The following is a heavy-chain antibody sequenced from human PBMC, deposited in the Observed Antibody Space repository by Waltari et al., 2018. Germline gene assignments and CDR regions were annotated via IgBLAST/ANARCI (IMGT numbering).Heavy chain of an antibody. D-gene: IGHD6-13*01. V-gene: IGHV4-34*01. CDR1: GGSFSGYY. CDR3: ARALREGSSWYGDY. CDR2: INHSGST. J-gene: IGHJ4*02. Sequence: QAQLQQWGAGLLKPSETLSLTCAVYGGSFSGYYWSWIRQPPGKGLEWIGEINHSGSTNYNPSLKSRVTISVDTSKNQFSLKLSSVTAADTAVYYCARALREGSSWYGDYWGQGTLVTVSS.